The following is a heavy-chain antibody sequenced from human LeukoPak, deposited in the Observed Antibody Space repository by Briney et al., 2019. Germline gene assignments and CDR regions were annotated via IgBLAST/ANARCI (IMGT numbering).Heavy chain of an antibody. Sequence: GASVKVSCKASGYTFTSYYMHWVRQAPGQGLEWMGIINPSGGSTSYAQKFQGRVTMTRDTSTSTVYMELSSLRSEDTAVYYCARDAESFRFLEWLPIENWFDPWGQGTLVTVSS. CDR1: GYTFTSYY. CDR3: ARDAESFRFLEWLPIENWFDP. J-gene: IGHJ5*02. CDR2: INPSGGST. V-gene: IGHV1-46*01. D-gene: IGHD3-3*01.